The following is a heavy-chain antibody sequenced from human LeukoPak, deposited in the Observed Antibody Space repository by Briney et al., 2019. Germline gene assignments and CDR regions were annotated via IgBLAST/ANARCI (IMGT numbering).Heavy chain of an antibody. V-gene: IGHV1-18*01. CDR1: GYTFTSYG. D-gene: IGHD3-10*01. CDR2: ISAYNGNT. J-gene: IGHJ3*02. CDR3: ARGDGSGSFRRPDAFDI. Sequence: ASVKVSCKASGYTFTSYGISWVRQAPGQGLEWMGWISAYNGNTNYAQKLQGRVTMTTDTSTSTAYMELRSLRSDDTAVYYCARGDGSGSFRRPDAFDIWGQGTMVTVSS.